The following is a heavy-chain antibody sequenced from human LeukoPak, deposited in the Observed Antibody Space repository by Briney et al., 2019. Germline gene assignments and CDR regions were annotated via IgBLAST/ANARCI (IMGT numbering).Heavy chain of an antibody. CDR1: GYTVTSYG. J-gene: IGHJ4*02. CDR2: ISAYNGNT. Sequence: ASVKVSCKASGYTVTSYGISWVRQAPGQGLEWMGWISAYNGNTNYAQKLQGRVTITTDTSTSTAYMELRRLRSDDTAVYYCARAPSYYDSSGSFDYWGQGTLVTVSS. D-gene: IGHD3-22*01. CDR3: ARAPSYYDSSGSFDY. V-gene: IGHV1-18*01.